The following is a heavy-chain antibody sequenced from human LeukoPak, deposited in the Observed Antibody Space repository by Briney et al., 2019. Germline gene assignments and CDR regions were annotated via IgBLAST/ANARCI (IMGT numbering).Heavy chain of an antibody. CDR1: DDSISSYY. J-gene: IGHJ3*01. V-gene: IGHV4-59*08. CDR2: THYSGNT. D-gene: IGHD1-26*01. Sequence: SETLSLTCRVSDDSISSYYWNWIRQPPGKPLEWIGYTHYSGNTNYNPSLKSRVTTLVDMSKNQFSLKLSSVTAADTAVYYCARWGGTLNAFDVWGQGTMVTVSS. CDR3: ARWGGTLNAFDV.